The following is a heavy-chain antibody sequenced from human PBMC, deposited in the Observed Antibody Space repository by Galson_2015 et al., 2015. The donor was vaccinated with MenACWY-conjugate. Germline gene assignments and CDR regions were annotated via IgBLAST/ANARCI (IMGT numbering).Heavy chain of an antibody. J-gene: IGHJ4*02. Sequence: QSGAEVKKPGESLKISCKCSGYSFTNYWIGWVRQMPGKGLEWMGIINPTDSDTRYSPSFQGQVTMSADKSISTAYLQWSSLKASDTAIYYCARHWTYYYDSSVYSDYWGQGTLVTVSS. CDR1: GYSFTNYW. D-gene: IGHD3-22*01. CDR3: ARHWTYYYDSSVYSDY. V-gene: IGHV5-51*01. CDR2: INPTDSDT.